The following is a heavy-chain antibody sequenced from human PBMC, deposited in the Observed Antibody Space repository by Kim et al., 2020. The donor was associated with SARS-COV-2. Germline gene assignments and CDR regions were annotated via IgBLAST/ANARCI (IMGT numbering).Heavy chain of an antibody. D-gene: IGHD2-15*01. CDR1: GGSISSYY. CDR3: ARNDPGGLKDIAFDI. J-gene: IGHJ3*02. CDR2: IYYSGST. Sequence: SETLSLTCTVSGGSISSYYWSWIRQPPGKGPEWIGYIYYSGSTNYNPSLKSRVTISVDTSKNQFSLKLSSVTAADTAVYYCARNDPGGLKDIAFDIWGQG. V-gene: IGHV4-59*08.